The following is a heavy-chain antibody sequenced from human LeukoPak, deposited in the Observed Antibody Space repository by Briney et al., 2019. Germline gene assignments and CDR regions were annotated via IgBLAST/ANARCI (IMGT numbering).Heavy chain of an antibody. CDR3: AKKLSVVVVAALHY. Sequence: PGGSLRLSCAASGFTFSSYWMHWVRQAAGKGLEWVSAISGSGGSTHYADAVKGRFTTSRDNSKNTLYLQMNSLRAEDTAVYYCAKKLSVVVVAALHYWGQGTLVTVSS. CDR1: GFTFSSYW. J-gene: IGHJ4*02. CDR2: ISGSGGST. V-gene: IGHV3-23*01. D-gene: IGHD2-15*01.